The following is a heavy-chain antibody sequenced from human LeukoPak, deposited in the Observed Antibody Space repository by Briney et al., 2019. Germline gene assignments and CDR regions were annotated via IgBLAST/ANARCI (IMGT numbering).Heavy chain of an antibody. CDR1: GGSISSYY. D-gene: IGHD1-7*01. V-gene: IGHV4-59*01. CDR2: IYYSGST. CDR3: ARDRETGTYDY. J-gene: IGHJ4*02. Sequence: PSETLSLTCTVSGGSISSYYWSWTRQPPGKGLEWIGYIYYSGSTNYNPSLKSRVTISVDTSKNQFSLKLSSVTAADTAVYYCARDRETGTYDYWGQGTLVTVSS.